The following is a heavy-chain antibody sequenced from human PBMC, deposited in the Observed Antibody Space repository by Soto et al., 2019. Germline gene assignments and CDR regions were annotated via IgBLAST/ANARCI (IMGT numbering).Heavy chain of an antibody. CDR1: GFTFTSYT. CDR3: ARARVYATGPLDF. Sequence: SLRLSCAASGFTFTSYTMNWVRQAPGKGLEWVSSISSSSDYIYYADSMKGRVTISRDNAKNSLFLDMNSLTGEDTAVYYCARARVYATGPLDFWGQGTLVPASS. CDR2: ISSSSDYI. V-gene: IGHV3-21*06. D-gene: IGHD6-13*01. J-gene: IGHJ4*02.